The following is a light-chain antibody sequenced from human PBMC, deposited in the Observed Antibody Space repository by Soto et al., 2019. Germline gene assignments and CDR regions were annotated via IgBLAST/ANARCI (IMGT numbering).Light chain of an antibody. CDR3: QQYRSSST. CDR2: GAS. V-gene: IGKV3-20*01. CDR1: QSVSSSY. Sequence: EIVLTQSPGTLSLSPGERATLSCRASQSVSSSYLAWYQQKPGQAPRLLIYGASSRATGIPDRFSGSGSGTDFTLTISRLEPEDFAVYYCQQYRSSSTFGQGTRLEIK. J-gene: IGKJ5*01.